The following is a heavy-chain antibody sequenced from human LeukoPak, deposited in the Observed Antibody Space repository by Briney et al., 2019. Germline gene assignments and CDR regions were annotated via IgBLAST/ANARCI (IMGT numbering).Heavy chain of an antibody. CDR1: GGSFSGYY. CDR3: AGGRFRITGTTSPNWFDP. Sequence: SETLSLTCAVYGGSFSGYYWSWIRQPPGKGLEWIGEINHSGSTNYNPSLKSRVTISVDTSKNQFSLKLSSVTAADTAVYYCAGGRFRITGTTSPNWFDPWGQGTLVTVSS. D-gene: IGHD1-20*01. V-gene: IGHV4-34*01. CDR2: INHSGST. J-gene: IGHJ5*02.